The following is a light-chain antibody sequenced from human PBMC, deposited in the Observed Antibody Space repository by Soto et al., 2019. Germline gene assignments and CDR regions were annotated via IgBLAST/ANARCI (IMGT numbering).Light chain of an antibody. J-gene: IGLJ2*01. V-gene: IGLV4-60*02. CDR3: ETWDSNTYVV. CDR1: SGHSSYI. CDR2: LEGSGSY. Sequence: QSVLTQSSSASASLGSSVKLTCTLNSGHSSYIIAWHQQQPGKAPRYLMKLEGSGSYNKGSGVPDRFSGSSSGADRYLTISNLQFEDEADYYCETWDSNTYVVFGGGTKLTVL.